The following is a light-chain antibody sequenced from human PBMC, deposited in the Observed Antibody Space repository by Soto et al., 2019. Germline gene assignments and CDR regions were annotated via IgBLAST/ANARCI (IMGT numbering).Light chain of an antibody. Sequence: QSALTQPASVSGSPGQSITISCTGTSSDVGSYNFVSWYQQHPGKAPKLMIYEVLKRPSGVSNRFSGSKSGNTASLTISGLQAEDEADYYCCSYAYSTTWVFGGGTQLTVL. CDR3: CSYAYSTTWV. V-gene: IGLV2-23*02. CDR1: SSDVGSYNF. CDR2: EVL. J-gene: IGLJ3*02.